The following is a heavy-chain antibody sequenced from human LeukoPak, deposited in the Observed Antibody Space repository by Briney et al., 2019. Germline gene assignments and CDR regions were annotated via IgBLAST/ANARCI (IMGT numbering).Heavy chain of an antibody. Sequence: SETLSLTCAVHGGSFSGYYWSWIRQPPGKGLEWIGEINHSGSTNHNPSLKSRVTISVDTSKNQFSLKLSSVTAADTAVYYCARGSSVEMATILFDYWGQGTLVTVSS. D-gene: IGHD5-24*01. CDR2: INHSGST. CDR1: GGSFSGYY. J-gene: IGHJ4*02. CDR3: ARGSSVEMATILFDY. V-gene: IGHV4-34*01.